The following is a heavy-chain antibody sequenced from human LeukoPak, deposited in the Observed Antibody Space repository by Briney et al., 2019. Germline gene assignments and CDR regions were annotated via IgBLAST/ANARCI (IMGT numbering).Heavy chain of an antibody. V-gene: IGHV3-74*01. CDR3: ARGVAAAGQKY. J-gene: IGHJ4*02. CDR2: INSDGSST. CDR1: GFTFSSYW. Sequence: GGSLRLSCAASGFTFSSYWMHWVRRAPGKGLVWVSRINSDGSSTSYADSVKGRFTISRDNAKNTLYLQMNSLRAEDTAVYYCARGVAAAGQKYWGQGTLVTVSS. D-gene: IGHD6-13*01.